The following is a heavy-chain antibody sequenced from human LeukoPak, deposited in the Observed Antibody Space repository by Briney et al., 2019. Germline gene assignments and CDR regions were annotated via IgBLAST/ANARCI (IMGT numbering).Heavy chain of an antibody. D-gene: IGHD2-2*01. Sequence: SGTLSLTCAVYGGSFSGYYWSWIRQPPGKGLEWIGEINHSGSTNYSPSLKSRVTISVDTSKNQFSLKLSSVTAADTAVYYCARRTNSTYPRLDYWGQGTLVTVSS. CDR2: INHSGST. CDR3: ARRTNSTYPRLDY. J-gene: IGHJ4*02. CDR1: GGSFSGYY. V-gene: IGHV4-34*01.